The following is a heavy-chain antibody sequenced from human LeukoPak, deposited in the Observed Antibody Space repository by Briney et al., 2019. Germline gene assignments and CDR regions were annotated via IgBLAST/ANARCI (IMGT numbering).Heavy chain of an antibody. CDR2: IKQDGRGE. Sequence: PGGSLRLSCGASGFTFTDYWMTWLRQAPEKGREWVANIKQDGRGEYYVDSVKGRFTSSRDNAKNSLFLQMNSLRVDDTAVYYCARDYGGYYGSWNKGNYCYYMDVWGKGTTVTVPS. D-gene: IGHD3-10*01. CDR1: GFTFTDYW. CDR3: ARDYGGYYGSWNKGNYCYYMDV. V-gene: IGHV3-7*01. J-gene: IGHJ6*03.